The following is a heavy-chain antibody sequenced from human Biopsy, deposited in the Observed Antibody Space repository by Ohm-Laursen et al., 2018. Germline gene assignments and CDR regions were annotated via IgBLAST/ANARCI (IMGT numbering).Heavy chain of an antibody. D-gene: IGHD3-22*01. CDR3: ARGDYFDSNGYFWFDP. V-gene: IGHV4-31*01. Sequence: TLSLTCTVSRGSISSYYWSWIRQRPGKGLEWIGYIFNSANTYYNPSLKNLITISGDTSKNQFSLKLNSVTAADTAVYYCARGDYFDSNGYFWFDPWGQGTLVTVSS. J-gene: IGHJ5*02. CDR1: RGSISSYY. CDR2: IFNSANT.